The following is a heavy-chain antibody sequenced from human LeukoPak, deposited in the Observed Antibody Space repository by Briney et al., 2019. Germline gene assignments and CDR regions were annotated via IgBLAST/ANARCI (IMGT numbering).Heavy chain of an antibody. CDR2: ISWNSGSI. Sequence: GSSLRLSCAASGFTFDDYAMHWVRQAPGKGLEWVSGISWNSGSIGYADSVKGRFTISRDNAKNSLYLQMNSLRAEDTALYYCAKDNGGNGDYYFDYWGQGTLVTVSS. J-gene: IGHJ4*02. D-gene: IGHD4-17*01. V-gene: IGHV3-9*01. CDR1: GFTFDDYA. CDR3: AKDNGGNGDYYFDY.